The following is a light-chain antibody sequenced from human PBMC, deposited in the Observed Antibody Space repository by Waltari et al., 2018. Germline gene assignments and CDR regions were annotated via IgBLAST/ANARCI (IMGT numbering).Light chain of an antibody. CDR3: SSFAGSDNLDI. V-gene: IGLV2-8*01. J-gene: IGLJ2*01. CDR2: EVT. Sequence: QSALTQPPSASGSLGQSVTISCSGTRNDVGGYNYVSWYQQHSGKAPRLIIYEVTGRPAGVPDRFSGSTAGNTASLTVSGLQAEDEADYYCSSFAGSDNLDIFGGGTKLTVL. CDR1: RNDVGGYNY.